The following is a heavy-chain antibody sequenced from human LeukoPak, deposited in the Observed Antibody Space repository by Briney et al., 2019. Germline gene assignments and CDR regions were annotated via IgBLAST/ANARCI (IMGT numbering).Heavy chain of an antibody. V-gene: IGHV1-69*02. CDR3: ARESIAVAGTGYGMDV. D-gene: IGHD6-19*01. J-gene: IGHJ6*02. Sequence: SVKVSCKASGGTFSSYTISWVRQAPGQGLEWMGRIIPILGIANYAQKFQGRVTITADKSTSTAYMELGSLRSEDTAVYYCARESIAVAGTGYGMDVWGQGTTVTVSS. CDR1: GGTFSSYT. CDR2: IIPILGIA.